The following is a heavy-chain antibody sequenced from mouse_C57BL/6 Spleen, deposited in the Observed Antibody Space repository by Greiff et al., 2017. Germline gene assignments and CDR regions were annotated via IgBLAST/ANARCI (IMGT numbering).Heavy chain of an antibody. CDR3: ARDGDYDGYWYFDV. CDR2: INPNNGGT. CDR1: GYTFTDYN. D-gene: IGHD2-4*01. Sequence: VQLKQSGPELVKPGASVKMSCKASGYTFTDYNMHWVKQSHGKSLEWIGYINPNNGGTSYNQKFKGKATLTVNKSSSTAYMELRSLTSEDSAVYYCARDGDYDGYWYFDVWGTGTTVTVSS. V-gene: IGHV1-22*01. J-gene: IGHJ1*03.